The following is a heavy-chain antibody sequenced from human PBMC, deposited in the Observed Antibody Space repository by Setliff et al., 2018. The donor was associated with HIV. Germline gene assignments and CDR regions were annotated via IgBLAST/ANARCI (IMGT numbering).Heavy chain of an antibody. CDR3: ARHSPDYGGNSDYFDY. CDR1: GGSISSSSYY. Sequence: SETLSLTCTVSGGSISSSSYYWGWIRQPPGKGLERIGSIYYSGSTYYNPSPKSRVTISVDTSRNQFSLKLSSVTAADTAVYYCARHSPDYGGNSDYFDYWGQGTLVTVSS. J-gene: IGHJ4*02. V-gene: IGHV4-39*01. D-gene: IGHD4-17*01. CDR2: IYYSGST.